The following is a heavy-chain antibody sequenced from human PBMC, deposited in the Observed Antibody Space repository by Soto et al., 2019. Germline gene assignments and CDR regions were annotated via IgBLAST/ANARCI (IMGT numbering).Heavy chain of an antibody. CDR3: VGRGGYDPRRWFDP. V-gene: IGHV1-69*01. D-gene: IGHD5-12*01. CDR2: IIPIFGTA. Sequence: QVQLVESGGGVVQPGRSLRLSCAASGFTFSSYAISWVRQAPGQGLEWMGGIIPIFGTANYAQKFQGRVTITADESTSTAYMELSSLRSEDTAVYYCVGRGGYDPRRWFDPWGQGTLVTVSS. J-gene: IGHJ5*02. CDR1: GFTFSSYA.